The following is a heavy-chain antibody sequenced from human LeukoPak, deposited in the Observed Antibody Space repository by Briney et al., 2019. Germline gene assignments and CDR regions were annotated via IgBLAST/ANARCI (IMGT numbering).Heavy chain of an antibody. D-gene: IGHD6-19*01. Sequence: PGGSLRLSCAVFGLTFSNYGMHWVRQARGKGLEWVAIIWYDGSKTLYADSVKGRFTISRDNSKNSLYLQMNSLRTEDTALYYCAKGARLDYWGQGTLVTVSS. CDR1: GLTFSNYG. CDR2: IWYDGSKT. V-gene: IGHV3-30*02. CDR3: AKGARLDY. J-gene: IGHJ4*02.